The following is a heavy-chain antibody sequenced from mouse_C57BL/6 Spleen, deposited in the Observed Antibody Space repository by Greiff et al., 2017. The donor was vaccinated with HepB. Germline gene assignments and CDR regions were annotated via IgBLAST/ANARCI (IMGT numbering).Heavy chain of an antibody. Sequence: QVQLKQSGAELVKPGASVKLSCKASGYTFTSYWMHWVKQRPGQGLEWIGMIHPNSGSTNYNEKFKSKATLTVDKSSSTAYMQLSSLTSEDSAVYYCAREGITTFDYWGQGTTLTVSS. J-gene: IGHJ2*01. D-gene: IGHD1-1*01. CDR1: GYTFTSYW. V-gene: IGHV1-64*01. CDR2: IHPNSGST. CDR3: AREGITTFDY.